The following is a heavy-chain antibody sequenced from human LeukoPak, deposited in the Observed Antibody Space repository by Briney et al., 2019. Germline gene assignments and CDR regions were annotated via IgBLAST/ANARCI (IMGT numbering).Heavy chain of an antibody. CDR1: GFTFSSYS. CDR3: ARGYYDILTGRNYYYYGMDV. V-gene: IGHV3-21*01. J-gene: IGHJ6*02. Sequence: KPGGSLRLSCAASGFTFSSYSMNWVRQAPGKGLEWVSSISSSSSYIYYADSVKGRFTISRDNAKNPLYLQMNSLRAEDTAVYYCARGYYDILTGRNYYYYGMDVWGQGTTVTVSS. D-gene: IGHD3-9*01. CDR2: ISSSSSYI.